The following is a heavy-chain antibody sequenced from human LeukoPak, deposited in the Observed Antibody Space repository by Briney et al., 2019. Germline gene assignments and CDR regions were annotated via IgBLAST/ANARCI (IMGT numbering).Heavy chain of an antibody. CDR3: TAQIVILGGSETGQDY. CDR1: EFTFTYAW. V-gene: IGHV3-15*01. D-gene: IGHD1-26*01. Sequence: GGSLRLSCAVSEFTFTYAWVTWVRQTPGKGLEWVGRIKSKIYGGTTDYATPVKGRFTISRDDSKNTLYLQMNSLKTEDTAVYFCTAQIVILGGSETGQDYWGQGTLVTVSS. CDR2: IKSKIYGGTT. J-gene: IGHJ4*02.